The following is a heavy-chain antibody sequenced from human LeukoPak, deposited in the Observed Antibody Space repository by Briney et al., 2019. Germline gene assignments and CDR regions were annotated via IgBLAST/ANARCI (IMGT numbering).Heavy chain of an antibody. CDR3: ERVVTALYVFGSGYHMKPGYYFAY. CDR1: GGSISSYY. CDR2: IYYSGST. V-gene: IGHV4-59*01. J-gene: IGHJ4*02. D-gene: IGHD3-3*01. Sequence: SETLSLTCTVSGGSISSYYWSWIRQPPGKGLEWIGYIYYSGSTNYNPSLKSRVTISVDTSKNQFSLKLSSVTAADTAVYYCERVVTALYVFGSGYHMKPGYYFAYGGRGPLSPVSS.